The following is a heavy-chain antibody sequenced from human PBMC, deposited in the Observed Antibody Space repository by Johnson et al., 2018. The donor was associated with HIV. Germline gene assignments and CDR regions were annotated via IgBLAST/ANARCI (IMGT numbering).Heavy chain of an antibody. J-gene: IGHJ3*02. Sequence: EQLVESGGGLAQPGGSLRLSCAASGITVSSNYMSWVRQAPGKGLEWVSAISGSGGSTYYADSVKGRFTISRDNAKNSLYLQMNSLRAEDPAVYSCARDRPSGWPDAFDIWGQGTMVTVSS. CDR3: ARDRPSGWPDAFDI. D-gene: IGHD6-19*01. V-gene: IGHV3-66*01. CDR2: SGSGGST. CDR1: GITVSSNY.